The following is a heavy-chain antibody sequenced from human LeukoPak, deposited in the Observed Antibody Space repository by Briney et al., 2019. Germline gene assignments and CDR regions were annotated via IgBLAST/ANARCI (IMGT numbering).Heavy chain of an antibody. CDR3: AKGGNSAPLDY. Sequence: PGGPLRLSCAASGFTFSNSAMTWVRQAPGKGPEWVSAISSLGSDTIYTDSVKDRFTISRDNSQNTLFLQMNSLRAADTAIYYCAKGGNSAPLDYWGQGTLVTVSS. CDR1: GFTFSNSA. V-gene: IGHV3-23*01. J-gene: IGHJ4*02. CDR2: ISSLGSDT. D-gene: IGHD1-7*01.